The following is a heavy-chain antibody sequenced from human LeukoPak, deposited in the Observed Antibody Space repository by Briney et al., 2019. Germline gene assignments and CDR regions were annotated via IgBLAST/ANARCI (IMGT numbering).Heavy chain of an antibody. J-gene: IGHJ4*02. CDR3: AKLFKAYSSTWIDY. V-gene: IGHV3-11*03. CDR2: ISHSSGFT. D-gene: IGHD6-13*01. Sequence: GGSVRLSCAASGFTFSDYYMSWIRQAPGQGLEWVAYISHSSGFTNYADSVKGRFAISGDNAKNSLYLQMDSLRAEDTAIYYCAKLFKAYSSTWIDYWGQGNLVTVYS. CDR1: GFTFSDYY.